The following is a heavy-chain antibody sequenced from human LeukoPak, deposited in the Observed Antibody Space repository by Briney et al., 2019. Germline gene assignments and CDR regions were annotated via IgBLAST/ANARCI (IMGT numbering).Heavy chain of an antibody. D-gene: IGHD2-21*02. J-gene: IGHJ4*02. CDR3: ARGTAHRGDY. CDR2: INPNSGGT. CDR1: GYTFTGYY. Sequence: ASVKVSCKASGYTFTGYYLHWVRQAPGQGLEWMGRINPNSGGTNYAQKFQGRVTMTRDTSISTAYMELSRLRSGDTAVYYCARGTAHRGDYWGQGTLVTVSS. V-gene: IGHV1-2*06.